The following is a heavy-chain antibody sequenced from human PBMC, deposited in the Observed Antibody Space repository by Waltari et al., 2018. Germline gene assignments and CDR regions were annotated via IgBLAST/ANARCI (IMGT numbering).Heavy chain of an antibody. Sequence: QGQLRQAGAAVTKPGASVKVSCKASGYPVPNYGINWVRQATGQGLEWMGWMNPNSGNTGYAQKFQGRVTITRNTSISTAYMELSSLRSEDTAVYYCARGGDPITHWGQGTLVTVSS. CDR1: GYPVPNYG. D-gene: IGHD5-12*01. CDR2: MNPNSGNT. V-gene: IGHV1-8*03. CDR3: ARGGDPITH. J-gene: IGHJ1*01.